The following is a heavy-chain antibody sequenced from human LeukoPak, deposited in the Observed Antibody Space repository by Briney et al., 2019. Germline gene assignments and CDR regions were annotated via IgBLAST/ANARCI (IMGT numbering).Heavy chain of an antibody. Sequence: KSGGSLRLSCAASGFTFSAYSMNWVRQAPGKGLEWVSSISSTTVYIYYADSVKGRFTISRDNAKNSLYLQMNSLRAEDTAVYSCARASHSLFRGVKAYYYYIDVWGKGTTVTISS. CDR2: ISSTTVYI. V-gene: IGHV3-21*04. CDR1: GFTFSAYS. CDR3: ARASHSLFRGVKAYYYYIDV. D-gene: IGHD3-10*01. J-gene: IGHJ6*03.